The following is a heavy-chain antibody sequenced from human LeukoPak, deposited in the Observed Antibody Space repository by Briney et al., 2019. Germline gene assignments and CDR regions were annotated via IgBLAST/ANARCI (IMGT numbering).Heavy chain of an antibody. J-gene: IGHJ6*02. Sequence: ASVKVSCKASGYTFTSYDINWVRQATGQGLEWMGWMNPNSGNTGYAQKFQGRVTITRNTSISTAYMELSSLRSEDTAVYYCARGLYDSSHYYYYGMDVWGQGTTVTVSS. CDR1: GYTFTSYD. CDR2: MNPNSGNT. CDR3: ARGLYDSSHYYYYGMDV. D-gene: IGHD3-22*01. V-gene: IGHV1-8*01.